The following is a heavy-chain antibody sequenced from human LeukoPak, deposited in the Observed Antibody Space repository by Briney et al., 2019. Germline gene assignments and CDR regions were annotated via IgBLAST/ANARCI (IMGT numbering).Heavy chain of an antibody. CDR3: TVSTRGYAVLADY. Sequence: SETLSLTCTVSGYSISSGYYWGWMRQPPGKRLEWIGNIFHSGSTHYSPSLKSRVAMSLQTSINQFSLNLFSVTAADTAMYYCTVSTRGYAVLADYWGQGTLVTVSS. V-gene: IGHV4-38-2*02. J-gene: IGHJ4*02. CDR2: IFHSGST. CDR1: GYSISSGYY. D-gene: IGHD3-3*01.